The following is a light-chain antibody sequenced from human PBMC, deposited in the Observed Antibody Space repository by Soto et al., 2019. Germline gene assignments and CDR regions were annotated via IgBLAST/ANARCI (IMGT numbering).Light chain of an antibody. CDR3: QQRSNWPPFT. V-gene: IGKV3-11*01. CDR1: QSVSSY. J-gene: IGKJ5*01. Sequence: EMVLTQSPATLSLSPGERATLSSRASQSVSSYLAWYQQKPGQAPRLLIYDASNRATGIPARFSGSGSGTDFTLTISSLEPEDFAVYYCQQRSNWPPFTFGQGTRLESK. CDR2: DAS.